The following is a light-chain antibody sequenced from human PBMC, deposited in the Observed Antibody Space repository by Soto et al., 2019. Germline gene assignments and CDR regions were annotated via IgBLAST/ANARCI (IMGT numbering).Light chain of an antibody. CDR3: SAYTSSSTPFV. Sequence: QSALTQPASVSGSPGQSITISCTGTSSDVGGYNYVSWYQHHAGKAPRLMIYASSNRPSGVSHRFSGSKSANTAALTISGLQAEDEADYYCSAYTSSSTPFVFGTGTKVTVL. J-gene: IGLJ1*01. V-gene: IGLV2-14*01. CDR2: ASS. CDR1: SSDVGGYNY.